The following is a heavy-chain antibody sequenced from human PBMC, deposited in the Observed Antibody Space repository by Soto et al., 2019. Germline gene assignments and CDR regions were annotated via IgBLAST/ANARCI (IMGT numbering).Heavy chain of an antibody. V-gene: IGHV3-23*01. CDR1: GFNFGGYA. CDR3: AKRGGYAISFYDS. CDR2: LSGDGSRA. J-gene: IGHJ4*02. Sequence: GGSLRLSCAGPGFNFGGYAMSWVRQAPGKGLEWVSTLSGDGSRAYYADSVRGRFTVSRDNSKSTLYLRMNSLRADDTAIYYCAKRGGYAISFYDSWGQGTLVTVS. D-gene: IGHD3-16*01.